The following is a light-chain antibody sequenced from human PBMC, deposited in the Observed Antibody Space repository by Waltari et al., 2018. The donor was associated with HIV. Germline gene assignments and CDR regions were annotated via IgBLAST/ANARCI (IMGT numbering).Light chain of an antibody. J-gene: IGLJ1*01. V-gene: IGLV1-44*01. CDR3: AAWDGSLIGYV. CDR2: SRD. CDR1: SSTIGSNT. Sequence: QSVLTQSPSASGTPGQRVTISCSGSSSTIGSNTVNWYQQLPGTAPKLLIYSRDQRPSGVPDRFSGSYSGTSASLAISGLQSEDEADYYCAAWDGSLIGYVFGTGTKVTVL.